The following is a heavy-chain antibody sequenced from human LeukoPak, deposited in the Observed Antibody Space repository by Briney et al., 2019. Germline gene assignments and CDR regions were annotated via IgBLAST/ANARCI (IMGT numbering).Heavy chain of an antibody. D-gene: IGHD3-16*02. CDR3: ASSYDYVWGSYRPPYFDY. V-gene: IGHV4-34*01. CDR1: GGSFSGYY. CDR2: INHSGST. Sequence: SETLSLTCADYGGSFSGYYWSWIRQPPGKGLEWIGEINHSGSTNYNPSLKSRVTISVDTSKNQFSLKLSSVTAADTAVYYCASSYDYVWGSYRPPYFDYWGQGTLVTVSS. J-gene: IGHJ4*02.